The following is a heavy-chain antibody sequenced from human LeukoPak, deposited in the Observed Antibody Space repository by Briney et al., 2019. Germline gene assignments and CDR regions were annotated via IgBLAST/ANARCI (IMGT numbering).Heavy chain of an antibody. CDR1: GGSISSYY. CDR3: ARVGPAAMAFDH. D-gene: IGHD2-2*01. V-gene: IGHV4-4*07. J-gene: IGHJ4*02. Sequence: SETLSLTCTVSGGSISSYYWSWIRQPPGKGLEWIGRIYTSGSTNYNPSLKSRVTMSVDTSKNQFSLKLSSVTAADTAVYYCARVGPAAMAFDHWGQGTLVTVSS. CDR2: IYTSGST.